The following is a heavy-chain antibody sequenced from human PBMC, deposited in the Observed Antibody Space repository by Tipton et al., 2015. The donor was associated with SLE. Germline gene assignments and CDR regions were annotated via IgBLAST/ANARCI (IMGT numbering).Heavy chain of an antibody. D-gene: IGHD4-11*01. CDR1: GGSISSYY. V-gene: IGHV4-4*07. CDR3: AREFLNPVTTVHYYFDL. J-gene: IGHJ2*01. Sequence: TLSLTCTVSGGSISSYYWSWIRQPAGGGLEWFGRIYTNENTNYNPSLKSRVTMSVDTSKNHFSLKLISVAAADTAVYYCAREFLNPVTTVHYYFDLWGRGTLVTVSS. CDR2: IYTNENT.